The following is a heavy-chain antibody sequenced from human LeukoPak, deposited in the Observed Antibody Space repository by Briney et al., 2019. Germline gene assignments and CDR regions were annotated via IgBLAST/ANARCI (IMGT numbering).Heavy chain of an antibody. J-gene: IGHJ4*02. CDR1: GFIFTDVW. Sequence: PGGSLRLSCAGAGFIFTDVWMSWVRQAPGKGLEWVGRIKSKSDGGTIDYAAPVEGRITVSRNDSRKTLSQELNNLKTEDTRLYFCTTDLDYWGQGTLVTVSS. CDR3: TTDLDY. CDR2: IKSKSDGGTI. V-gene: IGHV3-15*01.